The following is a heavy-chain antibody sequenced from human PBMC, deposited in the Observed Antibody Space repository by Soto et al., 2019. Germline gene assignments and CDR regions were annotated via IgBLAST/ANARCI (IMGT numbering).Heavy chain of an antibody. V-gene: IGHV3-23*01. CDR3: AKDAKILDWLPTSYYFDF. J-gene: IGHJ4*02. D-gene: IGHD3-9*01. Sequence: EVQVLESGGGLAQPGRSPRLSCAVSGLSFSSYAMTWVRQSPGKGLEWVSSISRSGNSTYSADSVRGRFTISRDNSKNTLYLQMNSLRAEDTAVYYCAKDAKILDWLPTSYYFDFWGQGTLVTFSS. CDR2: ISRSGNST. CDR1: GLSFSSYA.